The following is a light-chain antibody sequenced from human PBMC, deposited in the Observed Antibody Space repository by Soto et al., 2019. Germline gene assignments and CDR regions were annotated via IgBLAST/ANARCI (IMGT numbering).Light chain of an antibody. CDR1: QSVGSRY. Sequence: EIVLTQSPGTLSLSPGERATLSCRASQSVGSRYLAWYQQKPGQAPRLLIYGTSSRATGIPDRFSGSGSGTDFTLTISRLEPEDFAVYYCQQYGSSRWTFGHGTKVDIK. CDR3: QQYGSSRWT. J-gene: IGKJ1*01. V-gene: IGKV3-20*01. CDR2: GTS.